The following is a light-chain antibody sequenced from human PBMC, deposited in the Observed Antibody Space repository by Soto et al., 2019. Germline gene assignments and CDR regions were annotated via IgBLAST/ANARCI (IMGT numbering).Light chain of an antibody. CDR2: GAS. J-gene: IGKJ1*01. CDR1: QSVSSSY. Sequence: IGLSQSPATVSLSPGERATLSCRASQSVSSSYLAWYQQKPGQAPRLLIYGASTRAAGIPARFSGSGSGTEFTLTITRLQSEDFAVYYCQQFHNWPRTFGEGTKVDI. V-gene: IGKV3-15*01. CDR3: QQFHNWPRT.